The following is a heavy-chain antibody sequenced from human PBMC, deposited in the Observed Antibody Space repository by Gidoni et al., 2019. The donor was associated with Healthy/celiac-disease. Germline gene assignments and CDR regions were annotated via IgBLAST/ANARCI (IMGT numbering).Heavy chain of an antibody. V-gene: IGHV3-48*02. CDR3: ARVIKYTTDY. J-gene: IGHJ4*02. Sequence: EVQLVESGGGLVQPGGSLRLSCAASGFTFSSYSMNWVRQAPVKGLEWVSYISSSSSTIYYADSVKCRFTISRDNAKNSLYLQMNSLRDEDTAVYYCARVIKYTTDYWGQGTLVTVSS. D-gene: IGHD6-6*01. CDR1: GFTFSSYS. CDR2: ISSSSSTI.